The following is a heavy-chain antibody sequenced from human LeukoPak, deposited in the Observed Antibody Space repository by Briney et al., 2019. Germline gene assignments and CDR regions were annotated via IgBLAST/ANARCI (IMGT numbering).Heavy chain of an antibody. V-gene: IGHV3-21*01. Sequence: GGFLRLSCAASGFTFSSYSMNWVRQAPGKGLEWVSSISSSSSYIYYADSVKGRFTISRDNAKNSLYLQMNSLRAEDTAVYYCARDNYGDWNYFDYWGQGTLVTVSS. J-gene: IGHJ4*02. CDR1: GFTFSSYS. CDR2: ISSSSSYI. CDR3: ARDNYGDWNYFDY. D-gene: IGHD4-17*01.